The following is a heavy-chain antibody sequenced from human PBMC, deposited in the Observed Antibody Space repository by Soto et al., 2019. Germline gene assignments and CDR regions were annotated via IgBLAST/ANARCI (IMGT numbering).Heavy chain of an antibody. V-gene: IGHV1-18*01. J-gene: IGHJ4*02. CDR3: ARSVCSGGSCYSYYFDY. CDR2: ISAYNCNT. D-gene: IGHD2-15*01. CDR1: GYTFTSYG. Sequence: QVQLVQSGAEVKKPGASVKVSCKASGYTFTSYGISWVRQAPGQGLEWMGWISAYNCNTKYAQKLQGRVTMTTDTSTSTAYMELRSLRSDDPAVYYCARSVCSGGSCYSYYFDYWGQGTLVTVSS.